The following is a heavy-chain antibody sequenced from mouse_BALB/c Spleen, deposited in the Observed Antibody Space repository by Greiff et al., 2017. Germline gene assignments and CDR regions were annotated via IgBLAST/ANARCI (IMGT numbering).Heavy chain of an antibody. CDR2: INPDSSTI. D-gene: IGHD2-14*01. J-gene: IGHJ3*01. CDR1: GFDFSRYW. CDR3: ARPGAYYRSWFAY. Sequence: EVKLMESGGGLVQPGGSLKLSCAASGFDFSRYWMSWVRQAPGKGLEWIGEINPDSSTINYTPSLKDKFIISRDNAKNTLYLQMSKVRSEDTALYYCARPGAYYRSWFAYWGQGTLVTVSA. V-gene: IGHV4-1*02.